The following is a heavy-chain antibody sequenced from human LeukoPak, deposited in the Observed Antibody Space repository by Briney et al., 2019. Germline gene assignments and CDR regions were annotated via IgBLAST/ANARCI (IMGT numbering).Heavy chain of an antibody. CDR2: LYYAGST. CDR3: VRPFYSSGWYGAFDI. D-gene: IGHD6-19*01. J-gene: IGHJ3*02. Sequence: IPSETLSLTCSVSGGSISTSSQYWVWIRQTPGKGLEWIGSLYYAGSTYNNPSLESRVTISIDTSKNQFSLRLTSVTAADAAVYFCVRPFYSSGWYGAFDICGPGTMVTVSS. CDR1: GGSISTSSQY. V-gene: IGHV4-39*01.